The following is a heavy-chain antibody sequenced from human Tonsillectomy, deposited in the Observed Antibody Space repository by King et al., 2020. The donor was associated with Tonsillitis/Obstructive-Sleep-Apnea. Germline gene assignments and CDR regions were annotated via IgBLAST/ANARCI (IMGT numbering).Heavy chain of an antibody. Sequence: QLVQSGAEVKKPGASVKVSCKASGYTFTSYGISWVRQAPGQGLEWMGWISPHNGDTNYAQKLQGRVTMTTGTSTSTAYMELRSLRSDDTAVYYCARDPMSHYYDSSGYYTFDYWGQGTLVTVSS. J-gene: IGHJ4*02. D-gene: IGHD3-22*01. CDR3: ARDPMSHYYDSSGYYTFDY. CDR2: ISPHNGDT. V-gene: IGHV1-18*01. CDR1: GYTFTSYG.